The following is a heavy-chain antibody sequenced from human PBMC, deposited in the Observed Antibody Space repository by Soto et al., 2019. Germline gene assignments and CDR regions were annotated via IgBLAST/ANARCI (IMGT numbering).Heavy chain of an antibody. J-gene: IGHJ4*02. V-gene: IGHV1-69*08. Sequence: QVQLVQSGAEVKKPGSSVRVSCMASGVNFNNWNINWVRQAPGKGLEWMGRIVPILGTPVYEEKLLGRVTITADRSTNSAYMDLSSLKSEDTAVYFCAGGQVDCRNARCHPSHWGQGTLVTVS. D-gene: IGHD2-15*01. CDR2: IVPILGTP. CDR1: GVNFNNWN. CDR3: AGGQVDCRNARCHPSH.